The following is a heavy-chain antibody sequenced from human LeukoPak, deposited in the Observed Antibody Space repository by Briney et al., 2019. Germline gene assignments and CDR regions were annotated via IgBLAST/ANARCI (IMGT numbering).Heavy chain of an antibody. D-gene: IGHD2-21*02. CDR1: GFSFSTYG. V-gene: IGHV3-21*01. J-gene: IGHJ4*02. CDR3: AREGICGGDCYSGFDY. Sequence: GGSLRLSCAASGFSFSTYGMSWVRQAPGKGLEWVSSISGSTSYIYYADSVKGRFTISRDNAKNSLYLQMNSLRAEDTAVYYCAREGICGGDCYSGFDYWGQGTLVTVSS. CDR2: ISGSTSYI.